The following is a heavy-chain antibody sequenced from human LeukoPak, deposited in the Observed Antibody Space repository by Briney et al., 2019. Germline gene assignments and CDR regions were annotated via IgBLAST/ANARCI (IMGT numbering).Heavy chain of an antibody. Sequence: SETLSLTCTVSGYSISSGYYWGWIRQPPGKGLEWIGSIYHSGSTYYNPSLKSRVTISVDTSKNQFSLELSSVTAADTAVYYCARVPERLLWFGELLSPIDYWGQGTLVTVSS. V-gene: IGHV4-38-2*02. CDR3: ARVPERLLWFGELLSPIDY. J-gene: IGHJ4*02. D-gene: IGHD3-10*01. CDR1: GYSISSGYY. CDR2: IYHSGST.